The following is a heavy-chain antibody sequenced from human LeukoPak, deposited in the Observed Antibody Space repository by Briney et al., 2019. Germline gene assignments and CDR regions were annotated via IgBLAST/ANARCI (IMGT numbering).Heavy chain of an antibody. Sequence: SETLSLTCTVSGGSISSYYWSWIRQPPGKGLEWIGYMYYSGSTNYNPSLKSRVTISVDTSKNQFSLKLSSATAADTAVYYCARDGLDAFDIWGQGTMVTVSS. V-gene: IGHV4-59*01. J-gene: IGHJ3*02. CDR2: MYYSGST. CDR3: ARDGLDAFDI. CDR1: GGSISSYY.